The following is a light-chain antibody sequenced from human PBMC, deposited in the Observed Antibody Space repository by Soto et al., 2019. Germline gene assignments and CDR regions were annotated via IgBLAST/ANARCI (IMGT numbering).Light chain of an antibody. CDR1: QSVSRYY. Sequence: TVLTQSPATLSLSPGERATLSCRASQSVSRYYLSWYQQRPGQPPRLLIYGASTRATGIPARFSGGGSGADFTLTITSLQLEDFAVYYCQQALSFGGGTRVEIK. V-gene: IGKV3D-7*01. CDR3: QQALS. CDR2: GAS. J-gene: IGKJ4*01.